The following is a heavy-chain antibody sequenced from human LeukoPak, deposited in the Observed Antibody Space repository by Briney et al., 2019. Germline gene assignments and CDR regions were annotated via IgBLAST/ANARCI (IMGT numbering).Heavy chain of an antibody. Sequence: SDTLSLICTVCGRPLRRGNFLWSWLRQRPGKGLEWSGYISYSGSTYYNPSLKSRVTISVDTSKNQLSLKLSSVTAADTAVYYWARGGLTRQSDAFHIWGQGTMVTVSS. CDR1: GRPLRRGNFL. CDR3: ARGGLTRQSDAFHI. D-gene: IGHD4/OR15-4a*01. J-gene: IGHJ3*02. V-gene: IGHV4-31*03. CDR2: ISYSGST.